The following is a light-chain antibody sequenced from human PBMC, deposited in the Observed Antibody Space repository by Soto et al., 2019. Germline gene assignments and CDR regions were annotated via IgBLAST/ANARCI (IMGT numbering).Light chain of an antibody. V-gene: IGKV3-15*01. CDR1: QSVSSN. Sequence: EIVMTQSPATLSVSPGERATLSCRASQSVSSNLAWYQQKPGQAPRLLIYGASTRATGIAARFSGSGSGTEFTLTISSLQSEDFADYRCQQYNNWPPPYTFGEGTKLEIK. CDR3: QQYNNWPPPYT. CDR2: GAS. J-gene: IGKJ2*01.